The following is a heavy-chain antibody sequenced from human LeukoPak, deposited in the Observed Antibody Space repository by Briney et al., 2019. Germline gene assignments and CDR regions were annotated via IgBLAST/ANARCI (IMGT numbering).Heavy chain of an antibody. CDR2: INTYNGHT. CDR1: GGTFSSYA. Sequence: ASVKVSCKASGGTFSSYAISWVRQAPGQGLEWMGWINTYNGHTNYAQRLQGRVTMTTDTSTSTAYMELRSLRSDDTAVYYCARCVSFGGWENYHYMDVWGKGTTVTVSS. V-gene: IGHV1-18*01. CDR3: ARCVSFGGWENYHYMDV. J-gene: IGHJ6*03. D-gene: IGHD3-16*01.